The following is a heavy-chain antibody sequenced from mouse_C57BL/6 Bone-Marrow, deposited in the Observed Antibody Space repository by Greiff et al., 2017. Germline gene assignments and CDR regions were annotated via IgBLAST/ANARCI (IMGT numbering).Heavy chain of an antibody. V-gene: IGHV1-81*01. J-gene: IGHJ3*01. Sequence: VQLQQSGAELARPGASVKLSCKASGYTFTSYGISWVKQRTGQGLEWIGEIYPRSGNTYYNEKFKGKATLTADKSSSTAYMELRSLTSEDSAVSFCARDYYGSRGAYWGQGTLVTVSA. CDR1: GYTFTSYG. CDR2: IYPRSGNT. D-gene: IGHD1-1*01. CDR3: ARDYYGSRGAY.